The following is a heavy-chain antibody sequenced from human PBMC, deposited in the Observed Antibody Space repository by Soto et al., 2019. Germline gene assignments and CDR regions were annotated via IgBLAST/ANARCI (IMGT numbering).Heavy chain of an antibody. CDR3: ARDQEAGSFFPYYYGMDV. V-gene: IGHV3-48*03. CDR2: ISSSASTI. D-gene: IGHD6-13*01. Sequence: GGSVRLSCATSGFTFSSYEMNWVRQAPGKGMEWVSYISSSASTIYYADSVKGRFTISRDNAKNSLYLQMDSLRAEDTAVYYCARDQEAGSFFPYYYGMDVWGQGTMVTVSS. CDR1: GFTFSSYE. J-gene: IGHJ6*02.